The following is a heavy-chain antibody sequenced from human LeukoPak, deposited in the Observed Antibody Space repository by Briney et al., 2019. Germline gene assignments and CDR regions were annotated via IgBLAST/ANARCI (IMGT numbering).Heavy chain of an antibody. CDR3: ARDFGIAAAGTCAY. CDR1: GYTFTSYG. J-gene: IGHJ4*02. V-gene: IGHV1-18*01. Sequence: ASVKVSCKASGYTFTSYGISWVRQAPGQGREWMGWISAYNGNTNYAQKLQGRVTMTTDTSTSTAYMELRTLRSDDTAVYYCARDFGIAAAGTCAYWGQGTLVTVSS. CDR2: ISAYNGNT. D-gene: IGHD6-13*01.